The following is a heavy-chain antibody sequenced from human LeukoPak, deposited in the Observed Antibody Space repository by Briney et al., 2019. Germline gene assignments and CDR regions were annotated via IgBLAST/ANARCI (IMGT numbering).Heavy chain of an antibody. V-gene: IGHV3-11*05. J-gene: IGHJ4*02. Sequence: PGGSLRFSCAASGFTFSDYYMSWIRQAPGKGLEWVSYISSSSSYTNYADSVKGRFTISRDNSKNTLYLQMNSLRAEDTAVYYCARDGSGSLIWDYWGQGTLVTVSS. D-gene: IGHD3-10*01. CDR3: ARDGSGSLIWDY. CDR2: ISSSSSYT. CDR1: GFTFSDYY.